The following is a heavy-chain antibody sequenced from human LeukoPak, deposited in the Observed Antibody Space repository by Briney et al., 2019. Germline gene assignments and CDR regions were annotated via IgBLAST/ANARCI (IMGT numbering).Heavy chain of an antibody. J-gene: IGHJ5*02. CDR1: GYTFTGYY. D-gene: IGHD2-2*02. CDR2: INPNSGGT. CDR3: ARVSGYCSSTSCYMVGWFDP. Sequence: ASVKVSCKASGYTFTGYYMHWVRQAPGQGLEWMGWINPNSGGTNYAQKFQGRVTMTRDTSISTAYMELSRLRSDDTAVYYCARVSGYCSSTSCYMVGWFDPWGQGTLVTVSS. V-gene: IGHV1-2*02.